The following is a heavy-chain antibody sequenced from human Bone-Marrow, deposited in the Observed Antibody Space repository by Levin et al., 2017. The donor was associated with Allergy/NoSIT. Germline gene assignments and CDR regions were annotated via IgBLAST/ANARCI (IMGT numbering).Heavy chain of an antibody. D-gene: IGHD3/OR15-3a*01. CDR3: ARDGPAKPWA. CDR1: GFTVSNHY. CDR2: IYSTGVT. J-gene: IGHJ3*01. Sequence: GESLKISCVVSGFTVSNHYMNWVRQAPGRGLDWVSLIYSTGVTKYADSVKGRFTISRDSSKNTLYLQMDRLRVEDTGVYYCARDGPAKPWAWGQGTMVTVSS. V-gene: IGHV3-53*01.